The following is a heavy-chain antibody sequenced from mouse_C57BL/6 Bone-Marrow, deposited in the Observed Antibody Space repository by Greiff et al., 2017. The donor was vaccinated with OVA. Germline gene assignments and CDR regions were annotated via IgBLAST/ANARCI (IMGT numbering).Heavy chain of an antibody. Sequence: VQLQESGAELAKPGASVKLSCKASGYTFTSYWMHWVNQRPGQGLEWIGYINPSSGYTKYNQKFKDKATLTADKSSSTAYMQLSSLTCEDSAVYYCARSPGSSYYAMDYWGQGTSVTVSS. J-gene: IGHJ4*01. D-gene: IGHD1-1*01. CDR2: INPSSGYT. CDR3: ARSPGSSYYAMDY. CDR1: GYTFTSYW. V-gene: IGHV1-7*01.